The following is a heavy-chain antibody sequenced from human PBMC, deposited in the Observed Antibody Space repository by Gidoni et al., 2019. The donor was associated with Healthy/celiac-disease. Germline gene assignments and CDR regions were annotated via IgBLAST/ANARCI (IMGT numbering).Heavy chain of an antibody. CDR1: GYTFTGYY. CDR3: ARGGTSGFPIFGVVITSGDGWFDP. J-gene: IGHJ5*02. V-gene: IGHV1-2*04. D-gene: IGHD3-3*01. Sequence: QVQLVQSGAEVKKPGASVKVSCKASGYTFTGYYMPWVRQAPGQGLEWMGWINPNSGGTNYAQKFQGWVTMTRDTSISTAYMELSRLRSDDTAVYYCARGGTSGFPIFGVVITSGDGWFDPWGQGTLVTVSS. CDR2: INPNSGGT.